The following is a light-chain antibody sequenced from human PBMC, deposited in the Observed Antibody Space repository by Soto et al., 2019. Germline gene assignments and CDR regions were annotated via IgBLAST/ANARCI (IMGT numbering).Light chain of an antibody. V-gene: IGKV3-11*01. CDR3: HQYDSWT. CDR2: DAC. Sequence: ETVLTQSPAPLSLSPGERATLSFSASQSVSSYVAWYQQKPSDAPRLLIYDACNGATGIPARFSGSGSGTDFTLAISRLEPEDFAVYYCHQYDSWTFGQGTKVDIK. J-gene: IGKJ1*01. CDR1: QSVSSY.